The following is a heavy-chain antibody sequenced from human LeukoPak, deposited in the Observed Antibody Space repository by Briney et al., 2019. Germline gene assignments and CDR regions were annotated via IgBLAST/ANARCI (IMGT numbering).Heavy chain of an antibody. J-gene: IGHJ6*03. CDR1: GFTSSSNY. CDR3: AKEYYYGSGSYYMGWYYMDV. CDR2: IYSGGST. Sequence: GGSLRLSCAASGFTSSSNYMSWVRQAPGKGLEWVSVIYSGGSTYYADSVKGRFTISRDNSKNTLYLQMNSLRAEDTAVYYCAKEYYYGSGSYYMGWYYMDVWGKGTTVTVSS. V-gene: IGHV3-53*01. D-gene: IGHD3-10*01.